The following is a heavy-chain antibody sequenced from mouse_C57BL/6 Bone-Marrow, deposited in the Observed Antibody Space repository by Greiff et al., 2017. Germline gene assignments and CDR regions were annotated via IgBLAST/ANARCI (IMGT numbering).Heavy chain of an antibody. V-gene: IGHV5-6*01. CDR2: ISSGGSYT. J-gene: IGHJ4*01. D-gene: IGHD2-4*01. CDR1: GFTFSSYG. Sequence: EVHLVESGGDLVKPGGSLKLSCAASGFTFSSYGMSWVRQTTDKRLEWVATISSGGSYTYYPDSVKGRFTISRDNAKNTLYLQMSSLKSEDTAMYYCARVLRGKDRYAMDYWGQGTSVTVSS. CDR3: ARVLRGKDRYAMDY.